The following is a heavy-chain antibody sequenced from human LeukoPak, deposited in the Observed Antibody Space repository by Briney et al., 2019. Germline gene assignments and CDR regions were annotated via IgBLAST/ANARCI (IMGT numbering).Heavy chain of an antibody. Sequence: GESLKTSCKGSGYSFTSYWIGWVRQMPAKGLEWMGIIYPGDSDTRYSPSFQGQVTISADKSISTAYLQWSSLKASDTAMYYCARHRYYYDSSGYYFDYWGQGALVTVSS. CDR1: GYSFTSYW. D-gene: IGHD3-22*01. J-gene: IGHJ4*02. V-gene: IGHV5-51*01. CDR2: IYPGDSDT. CDR3: ARHRYYYDSSGYYFDY.